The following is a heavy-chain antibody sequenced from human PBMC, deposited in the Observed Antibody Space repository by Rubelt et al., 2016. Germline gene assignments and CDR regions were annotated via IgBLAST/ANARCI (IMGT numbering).Heavy chain of an antibody. CDR2: INHSGST. CDR3: ARGENYNAFDI. D-gene: IGHD1-7*01. CDR1: GGSFSGYY. V-gene: IGHV4-34*01. J-gene: IGHJ3*02. Sequence: QVQLQQWGAGLLKPSETLSLTCAVYGGSFSGYYWSWIRQPPGKGLEWIGEINHSGSTNYNPSLKGRGTNSVDPSKNQCSRRLSAGTAADTAVYYCARGENYNAFDIWGQGTMVTVSS.